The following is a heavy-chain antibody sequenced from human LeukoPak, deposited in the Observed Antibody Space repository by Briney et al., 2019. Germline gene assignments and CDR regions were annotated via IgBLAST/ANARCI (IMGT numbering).Heavy chain of an antibody. CDR1: VDSVTSNSAA. CDR2: TYYRSKWYN. J-gene: IGHJ4*02. CDR3: ARGTPYYYDSSGIDY. D-gene: IGHD3-22*01. V-gene: IGHV6-1*01. Sequence: SQTLSLTCAISVDSVTSNSAAWNWIRQSPSRGLEWLGRTYYRSKWYNDYAVSVKSRITINPDTSKNQFSLQLNSVTPEDTAVYYCARGTPYYYDSSGIDYWGQGTLVTVSS.